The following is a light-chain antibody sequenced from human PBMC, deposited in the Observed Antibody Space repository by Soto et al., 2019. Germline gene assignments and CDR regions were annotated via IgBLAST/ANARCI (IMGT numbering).Light chain of an antibody. CDR3: QQYTGT. CDR1: ESIGTW. J-gene: IGKJ1*01. V-gene: IGKV1-5*01. Sequence: DIQMTQSPSTLSASVGDRVTITCRASESIGTWLAWYQQKPGRAPKLLIYDASNLESGVPSRFSGSSSGTEFILTIDSVQPDDFATYYCQQYTGTFGQGTRVDIK. CDR2: DAS.